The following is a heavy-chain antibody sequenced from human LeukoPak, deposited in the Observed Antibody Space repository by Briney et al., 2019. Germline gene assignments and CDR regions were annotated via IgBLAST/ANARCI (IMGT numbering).Heavy chain of an antibody. V-gene: IGHV1-2*02. CDR1: GYTFTSNY. D-gene: IGHD6-19*01. CDR3: AREPVAGTAENYYYMGV. CDR2: INPNSGGT. J-gene: IGHJ6*03. Sequence: ASVKVSCKAFGYTFTSNYMHWVRQAPGQGLERMGWINPNSGGTNYAQKFQGRVTMTRDTSISTAYMELSRLRSDDTAVYYCAREPVAGTAENYYYMGVWGKGTTVTISS.